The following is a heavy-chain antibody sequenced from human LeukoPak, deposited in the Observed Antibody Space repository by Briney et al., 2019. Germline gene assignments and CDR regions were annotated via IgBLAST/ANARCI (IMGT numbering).Heavy chain of an antibody. D-gene: IGHD3-22*01. CDR1: GFTFSNAW. V-gene: IGHV3-15*01. CDR3: TTGLADYYDSSTNY. J-gene: IGHJ4*02. CDR2: IKSKTDGGTT. Sequence: GGSLRLSCAASGFTFSNAWMSWVRQAPGKGLEWFGRIKSKTDGGTTDYAAPVKGRFTISGDDSKNTLYLQMNSLKTEDTAVYYCTTGLADYYDSSTNYWGQGTLVTVSS.